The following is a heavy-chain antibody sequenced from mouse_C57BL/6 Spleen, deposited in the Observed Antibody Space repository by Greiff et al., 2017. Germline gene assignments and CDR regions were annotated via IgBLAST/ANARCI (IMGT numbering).Heavy chain of an antibody. Sequence: QVQLQQPGAELVRPGSSVKLSCKASGYTFTSYWMDWVKQRPGQGLEWIGNIYPSDSETHYNQKFKDKATLTVDKSSSTAYMQLSSLTSEDSAVYYCARDYSNLFDYWGQGTTLTVSS. CDR2: IYPSDSET. J-gene: IGHJ2*01. D-gene: IGHD2-5*01. CDR3: ARDYSNLFDY. V-gene: IGHV1-61*01. CDR1: GYTFTSYW.